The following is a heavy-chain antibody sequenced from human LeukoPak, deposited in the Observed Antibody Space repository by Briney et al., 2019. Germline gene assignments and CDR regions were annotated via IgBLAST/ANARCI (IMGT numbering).Heavy chain of an antibody. Sequence: PGRSLRLSCAASGFTFSSYGMHWARQAPGKGLEWVAVIWYDGSNKYYADSVKGRFTISRDNSMNTLYLHMNGLRAEDTAVYYCARPYTRSSGWSENHFDYWGQGTLVTVSS. D-gene: IGHD6-19*01. CDR1: GFTFSSYG. CDR3: ARPYTRSSGWSENHFDY. J-gene: IGHJ4*02. V-gene: IGHV3-33*01. CDR2: IWYDGSNK.